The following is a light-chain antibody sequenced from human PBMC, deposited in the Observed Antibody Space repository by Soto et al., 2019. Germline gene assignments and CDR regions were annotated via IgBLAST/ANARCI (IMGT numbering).Light chain of an antibody. V-gene: IGLV2-14*01. Sequence: QSALTQPASVSGSPGQSITISFTGTNSDIGTYEYVSWYQQHPGKAPKLMIYEVTDRPSGVSARFSGSKSGNTASLTISGLQAEDEADYYCSSYTSGSTLYVFGTGTKVTVL. J-gene: IGLJ1*01. CDR1: NSDIGTYEY. CDR3: SSYTSGSTLYV. CDR2: EVT.